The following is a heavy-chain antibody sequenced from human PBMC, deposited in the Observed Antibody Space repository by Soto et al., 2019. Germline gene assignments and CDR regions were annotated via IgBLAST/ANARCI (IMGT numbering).Heavy chain of an antibody. CDR1: GASISNYY. D-gene: IGHD1-1*01. Sequence: PSETLSLTCSVSGASISNYYWNWIRQSPGKRLEWIGYISYAGNTNYNPALESRVTSSADTSNNQFSLTLTSVTAADTALYFCAREGVATVIGWFDLWGQGTPVTVSS. CDR2: ISYAGNT. J-gene: IGHJ5*01. CDR3: AREGVATVIGWFDL. V-gene: IGHV4-59*01.